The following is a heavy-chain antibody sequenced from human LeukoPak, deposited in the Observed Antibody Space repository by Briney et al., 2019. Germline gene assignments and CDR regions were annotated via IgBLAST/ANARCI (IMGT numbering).Heavy chain of an antibody. Sequence: SETLSLTCTVSGGSIGSGGYYWSWIRQHPGKGLEWIGYIYYSGSTYYNPSLKSRVTISVDTSKNQFSLKLSSVTAAVTAVYYCARAVDCGGDCYSKNWFDPWGQGTLVTVSS. CDR1: GGSIGSGGYY. V-gene: IGHV4-31*03. CDR3: ARAVDCGGDCYSKNWFDP. D-gene: IGHD2-21*02. CDR2: IYYSGST. J-gene: IGHJ5*02.